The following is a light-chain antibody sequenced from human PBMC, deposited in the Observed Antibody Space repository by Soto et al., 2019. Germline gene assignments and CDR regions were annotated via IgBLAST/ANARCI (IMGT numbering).Light chain of an antibody. Sequence: QSVLTQPPSVYGAPGQRVNISCTGSSSNIGAGYDVHWYQQLPGTAPKLLIYGNSNRPSGVPDRFSGSKSGTSASLAITGLQAEDEADYYCQSYDSSLSVVFGGGTMLTVL. CDR3: QSYDSSLSVV. J-gene: IGLJ2*01. CDR1: SSNIGAGYD. V-gene: IGLV1-40*01. CDR2: GNS.